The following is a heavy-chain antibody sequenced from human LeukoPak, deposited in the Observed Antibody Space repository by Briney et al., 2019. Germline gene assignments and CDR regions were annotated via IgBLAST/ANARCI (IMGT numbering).Heavy chain of an antibody. CDR2: IDTDGSST. D-gene: IGHD1-26*01. V-gene: IGHV3-74*01. CDR1: GFTFNSYW. J-gene: IGHJ4*02. CDR3: ARDLPRGGAY. Sequence: PGGSLRLSCAASGFTFNSYWMHWVRQAPGKGLVWVSRIDTDGSSTNYPDSVKGRFTISRDNAKNTLYLQMNSLRAEDTAVYYCARDLPRGGAYWGQGTLVTVSS.